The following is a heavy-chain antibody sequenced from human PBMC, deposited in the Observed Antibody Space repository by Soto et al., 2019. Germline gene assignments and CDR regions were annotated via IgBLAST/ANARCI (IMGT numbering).Heavy chain of an antibody. CDR2: ISAYNGNT. Sequence: ASVKVSFKASCFTFTRYGISWVRPAPGQGLEWMGWISAYNGNTNYAQKLQGRVTMTTDTSTSTAYMELRSLRSDDTAVYYCAASYYYGSVWFDPWGQGTLVTSPQ. CDR3: AASYYYGSVWFDP. CDR1: CFTFTRYG. J-gene: IGHJ5*02. D-gene: IGHD3-10*01. V-gene: IGHV1-18*01.